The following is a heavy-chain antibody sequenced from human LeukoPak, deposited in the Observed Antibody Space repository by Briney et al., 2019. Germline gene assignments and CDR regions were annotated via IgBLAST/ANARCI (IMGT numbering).Heavy chain of an antibody. CDR3: ARDPLSRIAVAGYPGYFDY. J-gene: IGHJ4*02. V-gene: IGHV3-30-3*01. CDR1: GFSFSSHA. Sequence: GRSLRLSCAASGFSFSSHAIHWVRQAPGKGLEWVAVMSHDGSNKYYADSVKGRFTISRDNSKNTLYLQMNSLRAEDTAVYYCARDPLSRIAVAGYPGYFDYWGQGTLVTVSS. CDR2: MSHDGSNK. D-gene: IGHD6-19*01.